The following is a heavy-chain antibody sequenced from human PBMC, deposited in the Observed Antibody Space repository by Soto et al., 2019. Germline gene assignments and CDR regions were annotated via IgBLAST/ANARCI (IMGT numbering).Heavy chain of an antibody. CDR2: FDPEDGET. V-gene: IGHV1-24*01. Sequence: ASVTVSCQVSCYILTELSLHWVRPAPGKGLEWMGGFDPEDGETIYTQKIQGKVTMTEDTSTDTAYMELSSLRSEGTAVNDCATLTAGNYYNISGYYIDYGGQETRVTVSS. D-gene: IGHD3-22*01. CDR3: ATLTAGNYYNISGYYIDY. J-gene: IGHJ4*02. CDR1: CYILTELS.